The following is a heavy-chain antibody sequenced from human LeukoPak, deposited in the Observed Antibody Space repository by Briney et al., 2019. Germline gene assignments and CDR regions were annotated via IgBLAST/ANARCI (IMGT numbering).Heavy chain of an antibody. Sequence: SQTLSLTCAISGDSVSSNSAAWNWIRQSPSRGLEWLGRTYYRSKWISDYAVSVKSRMTINADTSKNQFPLQVNSVTPEDTAVYYCARKGTATTPFDYWGQGILVTVSS. CDR1: GDSVSSNSAA. CDR2: TYYRSKWIS. CDR3: ARKGTATTPFDY. D-gene: IGHD1/OR15-1a*01. V-gene: IGHV6-1*01. J-gene: IGHJ4*02.